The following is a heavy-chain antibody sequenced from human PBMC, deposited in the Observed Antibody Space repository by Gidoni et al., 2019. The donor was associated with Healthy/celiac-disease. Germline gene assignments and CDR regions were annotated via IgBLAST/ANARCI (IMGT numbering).Heavy chain of an antibody. J-gene: IGHJ4*02. CDR1: GGSISSSSYY. CDR2: IYYSGST. Sequence: QLQLQASGPGLVKPSETLSLTCTVSGGSISSSSYYWGWIRQPPGKGLEWIGSIYYSGSTYHNPSLKSRVTISVDTSKNQLSLKLSSVTAADTAVYYCARVGVKGYDFWSGYYNGGPWGYWGQGTLVTVSS. V-gene: IGHV4-39*01. D-gene: IGHD3-3*01. CDR3: ARVGVKGYDFWSGYYNGGPWGY.